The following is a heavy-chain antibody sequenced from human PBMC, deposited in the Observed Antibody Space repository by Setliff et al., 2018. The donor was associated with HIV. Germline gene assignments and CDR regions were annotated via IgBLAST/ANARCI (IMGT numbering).Heavy chain of an antibody. D-gene: IGHD1-7*01. Sequence: ASVKVSCKASGYTFKTYGISWVRQAPGQGLEWMGWISPYNGDTRYAQKFQGRVTLTEDTSTDTSYMEVSSLRSEDTAIYYCATFYKLTGTTSFDFWGQGTLVTVSS. CDR3: ATFYKLTGTTSFDF. J-gene: IGHJ4*02. CDR2: ISPYNGDT. CDR1: GYTFKTYG. V-gene: IGHV1-18*01.